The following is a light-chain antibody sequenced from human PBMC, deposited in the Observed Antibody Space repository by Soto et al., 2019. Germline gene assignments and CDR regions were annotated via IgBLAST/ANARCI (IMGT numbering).Light chain of an antibody. J-gene: IGKJ4*01. CDR1: QSVNIY. CDR3: QQYDDWLRLT. Sequence: EIVMTQSPATLSVSPGERATLSCRASQSVNIYLAWYQQKPGQAPRLLIFGASSRATGIPARFSGSGSGTDFTLTISSLEPEDFAVYFCQQYDDWLRLTFGGGTKVDIK. CDR2: GAS. V-gene: IGKV3D-15*01.